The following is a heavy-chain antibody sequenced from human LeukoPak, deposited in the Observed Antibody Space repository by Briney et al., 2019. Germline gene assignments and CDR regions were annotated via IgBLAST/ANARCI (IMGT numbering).Heavy chain of an antibody. V-gene: IGHV1-69*02. CDR2: IIPILGIA. CDR3: ARAARGYSYVMGDYFDY. D-gene: IGHD5-18*01. Sequence: SVKVSCKASGGTFSSYTISWVRQAPGQGLEWMGRIIPILGIANYAQKFQGRVTITADKSTSTTYMELSSLRSEDTAVYYCARAARGYSYVMGDYFDYWGQGTLVTVSS. CDR1: GGTFSSYT. J-gene: IGHJ4*02.